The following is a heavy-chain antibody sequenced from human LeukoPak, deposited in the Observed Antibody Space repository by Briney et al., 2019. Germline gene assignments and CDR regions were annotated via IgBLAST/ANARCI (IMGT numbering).Heavy chain of an antibody. CDR3: ARMFKGYCSGGSCYSHRFLDY. J-gene: IGHJ4*02. Sequence: GGTLRLSCAASGFTFSSYGMSWVRQAPGKGLEWVANIKQDGSEKYYVDSVKGRFTISRDNAKNSLYLQMNSLRAEDTAVYYCARMFKGYCSGGSCYSHRFLDYWGQGTLVTVSS. D-gene: IGHD2-15*01. CDR1: GFTFSSYG. CDR2: IKQDGSEK. V-gene: IGHV3-7*01.